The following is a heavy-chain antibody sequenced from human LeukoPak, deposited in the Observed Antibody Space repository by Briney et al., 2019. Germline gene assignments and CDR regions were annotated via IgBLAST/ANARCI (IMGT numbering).Heavy chain of an antibody. D-gene: IGHD2-8*01. J-gene: IGHJ4*02. CDR1: GGTFNNYA. CDR2: IIPIFDVT. CDR3: ATPREWRGAYFDY. V-gene: IGHV1-69*04. Sequence: SVKVSCKASGGTFNNYAISWVRQAPGQGLEWMGRIIPIFDVTKYAQKFQGRLTITADKSTTTAYMELSSLRSEDTAVYYYATPREWRGAYFDYWGQGTLVTVSS.